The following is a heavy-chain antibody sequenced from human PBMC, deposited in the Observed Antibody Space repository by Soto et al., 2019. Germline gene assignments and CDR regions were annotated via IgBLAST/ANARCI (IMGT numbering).Heavy chain of an antibody. Sequence: EVQWVESGGGLFKPGGSLRLSCAASGLTFISYWMPGVRQAPGKGLVWVSRIKTDGSSTGYADSVKGRFTISRDNAQNTLYLQMNSLRAEDTALYYCARVGTGAYYFDYWGLGTLVTVSS. V-gene: IGHV3-74*01. CDR1: GLTFISYW. CDR3: ARVGTGAYYFDY. J-gene: IGHJ4*02. D-gene: IGHD7-27*01. CDR2: IKTDGSST.